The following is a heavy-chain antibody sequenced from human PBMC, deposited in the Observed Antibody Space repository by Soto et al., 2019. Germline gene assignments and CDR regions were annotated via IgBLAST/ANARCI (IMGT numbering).Heavy chain of an antibody. CDR1: GFTFSRHA. CDR2: LSDSGGSI. V-gene: IGHV3-23*01. D-gene: IGHD6-13*01. J-gene: IGHJ4*02. CDR3: AKVSSSWYAGFFDR. Sequence: EVQLLESGGGLVQPGGSLRLSCTASGFTFSRHAMTWVRQAPGKGLEWVSGLSDSGGSIYYADSVKGRFTISRDNSMNTLYLQMNTLRAEDTAIYYCAKVSSSWYAGFFDRWGQGTRVTVSS.